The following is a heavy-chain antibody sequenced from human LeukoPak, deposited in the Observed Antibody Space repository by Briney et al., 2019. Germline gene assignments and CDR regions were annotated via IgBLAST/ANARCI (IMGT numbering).Heavy chain of an antibody. J-gene: IGHJ4*02. CDR3: ATSLTGYCSSTSCYTWVYFDY. CDR1: GYTFTGYY. CDR2: INPNSGGA. V-gene: IGHV1-2*02. Sequence: ASVKVSCKASGYTFTGYYMHWVRQAPGQGLEWMGWINPNSGGANYAQKFQGRVTMTRDTSISTAYMGLSRLRSDDTAVYYCATSLTGYCSSTSCYTWVYFDYWGQGTLVTVSS. D-gene: IGHD2-2*02.